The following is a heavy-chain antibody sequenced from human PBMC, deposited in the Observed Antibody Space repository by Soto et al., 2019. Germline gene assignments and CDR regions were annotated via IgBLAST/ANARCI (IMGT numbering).Heavy chain of an antibody. D-gene: IGHD6-13*01. J-gene: IGHJ4*02. V-gene: IGHV3-30*03. CDR2: ISHDGSNK. Sequence: ESGGGVVQPGRSLGLSCAASGFTFSSYGMHWVRQAPGKGLEWVALISHDGSNKYYPDSVKGRFTISRDNSKNTLYLQMNSLRTEDTAVYYCAAGLYFFDYCGQGTLVIVSS. CDR3: AAGLYFFDY. CDR1: GFTFSSYG.